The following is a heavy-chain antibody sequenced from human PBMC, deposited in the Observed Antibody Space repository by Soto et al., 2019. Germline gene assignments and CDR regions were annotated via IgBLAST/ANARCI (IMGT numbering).Heavy chain of an antibody. V-gene: IGHV4-34*01. J-gene: IGHJ5*02. CDR3: ARGSRKQMVRRDWFEP. CDR1: VGSFSGYY. CDR2: INQSGST. D-gene: IGHD6-13*01. Sequence: SETLSLTCAFYVGSFSGYYWSCIRHPPGKWLEWIGEINQSGSTNYNPSLKSRVTISVDTSKNQFSLKLSSVTAADTAVYYCARGSRKQMVRRDWFEPWGQRTLVIVSS.